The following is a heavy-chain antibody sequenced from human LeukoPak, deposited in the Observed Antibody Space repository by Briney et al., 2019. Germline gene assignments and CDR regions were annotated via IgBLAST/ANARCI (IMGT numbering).Heavy chain of an antibody. V-gene: IGHV4-61*02. J-gene: IGHJ5*02. D-gene: IGHD1-26*01. CDR2: IYSSGNT. CDR3: AGEVGGSWFDP. Sequence: SETLSLPCTVSGGSISSGSHYWSWIRQPAGKGLEWIGRIYSSGNTNYNPSLKSRVTISLDTSKHQSSLNLSSVTAADKAVYYCAGEVGGSWFDPWGLAALVTVSS. CDR1: GGSISSGSHY.